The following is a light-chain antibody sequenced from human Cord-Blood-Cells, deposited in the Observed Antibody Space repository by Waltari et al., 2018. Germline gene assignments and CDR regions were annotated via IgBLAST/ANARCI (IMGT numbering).Light chain of an antibody. Sequence: QSVLTQPPSVSGAPGQRVTISCTGSSSNIGAGYDVHWYQQLPGTAPKLLIYGNSNRPSGVPDRFSGSKSGTPASLAITGLQADDEADYYCQSYDSSLSGSVVFGGGTKLTVL. CDR1: SSNIGAGYD. V-gene: IGLV1-40*01. CDR2: GNS. CDR3: QSYDSSLSGSVV. J-gene: IGLJ2*01.